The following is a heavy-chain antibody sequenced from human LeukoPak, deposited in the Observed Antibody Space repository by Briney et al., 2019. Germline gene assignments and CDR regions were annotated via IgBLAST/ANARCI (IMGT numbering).Heavy chain of an antibody. D-gene: IGHD3-10*01. CDR2: INHSGST. J-gene: IGHJ3*02. V-gene: IGHV4-34*01. CDR1: GGSFSGYY. Sequence: SETLSLTCAVYGGSFSGYYWSWIRQPPGKGLEWIGEINHSGSTNYNPSLKSRVTISVDTSKNQFSLKLSSVTAADTAVYYCARHRRALLDEAFDIWGQGTMVTVSS. CDR3: ARHRRALLDEAFDI.